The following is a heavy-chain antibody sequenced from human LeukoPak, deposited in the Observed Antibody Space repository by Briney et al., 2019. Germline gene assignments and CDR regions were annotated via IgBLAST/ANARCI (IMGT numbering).Heavy chain of an antibody. V-gene: IGHV1-2*02. J-gene: IGHJ6*03. CDR1: GYTFTGYH. Sequence: GASVKVSCKASGYTFTGYHMHCVRQAPGQGLEWMGWINPNSGGTNYAQKFQGRVTMTRDTSISTAYMELSRLRSDDTAVYYCARDSIFGVVYYYYYYMDVWGKGTTVTVSS. CDR3: ARDSIFGVVYYYYYYMDV. D-gene: IGHD3-3*01. CDR2: INPNSGGT.